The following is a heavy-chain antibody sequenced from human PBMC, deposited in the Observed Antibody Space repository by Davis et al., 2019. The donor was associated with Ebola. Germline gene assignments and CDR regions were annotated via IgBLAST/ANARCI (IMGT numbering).Heavy chain of an antibody. CDR2: ISSSSSYI. D-gene: IGHD3-22*01. Sequence: GESLKISCAASGFTFSSYSMNWVRQAPGKGLEWVSSISSSSSYIYYADSVKGRFTISRDNAKNSLYLQMNSLRAEDTAVYYCARETSTGWLAQGYWGQGTLVTVSS. CDR1: GFTFSSYS. J-gene: IGHJ4*02. CDR3: ARETSTGWLAQGY. V-gene: IGHV3-21*01.